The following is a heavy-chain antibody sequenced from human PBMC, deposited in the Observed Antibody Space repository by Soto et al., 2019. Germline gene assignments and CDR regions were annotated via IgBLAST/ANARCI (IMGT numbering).Heavy chain of an antibody. D-gene: IGHD6-19*01. CDR3: AKDAPQEAVAGPVGFDY. CDR1: GYTFSSDW. J-gene: IGHJ4*02. CDR2: INTGGSGT. V-gene: IGHV3-74*01. Sequence: GGSLRISCAACGYTFSSDWMHWVRQAPGKGLVWVSRINTGGSGTTYADSVKGRFTISRDNAKNTLYLQMNSLRAEDTAVYYCAKDAPQEAVAGPVGFDYWGQGTLVTVSS.